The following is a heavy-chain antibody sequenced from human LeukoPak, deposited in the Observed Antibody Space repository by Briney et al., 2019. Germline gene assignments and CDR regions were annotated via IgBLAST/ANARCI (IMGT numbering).Heavy chain of an antibody. CDR3: ARPRVRGVKDPLDC. Sequence: GSLRLSCAASGFTFGDYWMSWVRQAPGKGLEWMASIKEDGSEKYYVDSVKGRFTISRDNAKNSLFLQMNSLRVEDTAVYYCARPRVRGVKDPLDCWGQGVLVTVSS. V-gene: IGHV3-7*01. CDR1: GFTFGDYW. CDR2: IKEDGSEK. D-gene: IGHD3-10*01. J-gene: IGHJ4*02.